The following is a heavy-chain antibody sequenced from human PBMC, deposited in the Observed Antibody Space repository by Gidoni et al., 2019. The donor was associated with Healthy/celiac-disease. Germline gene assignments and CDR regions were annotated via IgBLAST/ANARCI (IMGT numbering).Heavy chain of an antibody. V-gene: IGHV4-39*01. CDR3: SIAAAGTDFQH. D-gene: IGHD6-13*01. CDR2: IYYSGST. CDR1: GGSISSSSYY. Sequence: QLQLQESGPGLVKPSETLSLTCTVSGGSISSSSYYWGWIRQPPGKGLEWIGSIYYSGSTYYNPSLKSRVTISVDTSKNQFSLKLSSVTAADTAVYYCSIAAAGTDFQHWGQGTLVTVSS. J-gene: IGHJ1*01.